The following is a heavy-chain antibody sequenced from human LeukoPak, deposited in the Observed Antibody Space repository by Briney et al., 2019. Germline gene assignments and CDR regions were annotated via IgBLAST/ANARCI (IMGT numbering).Heavy chain of an antibody. CDR2: ISYDGSNK. V-gene: IGHV3-30*18. Sequence: GGSLRLSCAASGFTFSSYGMHWVRQAPGKGLEWVAVISYDGSNKYYADSVKGRFTISRDNSKNTLCLQMNSLRAEDTAVYYCAKDRAAAGTSDYYYGMDVWGQGTTVTVSS. J-gene: IGHJ6*02. CDR1: GFTFSSYG. CDR3: AKDRAAAGTSDYYYGMDV. D-gene: IGHD6-13*01.